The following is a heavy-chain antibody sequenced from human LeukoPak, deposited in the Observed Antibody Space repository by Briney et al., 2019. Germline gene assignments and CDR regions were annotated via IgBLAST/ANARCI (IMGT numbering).Heavy chain of an antibody. V-gene: IGHV4-39*07. J-gene: IGHJ5*02. CDR3: ARGTDWLLSGFDP. CDR1: GASLSSSSYY. Sequence: PSETLSLTCSVSGASLSSSSYYWGWIRQPPGKGLEWIGSIYYSGSTYFNPSLKSRVTISVDTSKNQFSLKLSSVTAADTAVYYCARGTDWLLSGFDPWGQGTLVTVSS. D-gene: IGHD3-9*01. CDR2: IYYSGST.